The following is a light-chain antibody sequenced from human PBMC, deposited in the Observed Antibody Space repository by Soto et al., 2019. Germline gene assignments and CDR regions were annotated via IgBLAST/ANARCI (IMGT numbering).Light chain of an antibody. CDR1: QGIRID. CDR3: LKHYSYPRT. CDR2: AES. Sequence: DIQMTQSPSSLSSSLGDSVTITCRASQGIRIDLGWYQQKPGKAPKRLIYAESSLQSGVPSRFRGSGSGTELTLTISSLQPEDFATYYCLKHYSYPRTFGQGTKVDIK. J-gene: IGKJ1*01. V-gene: IGKV1-17*01.